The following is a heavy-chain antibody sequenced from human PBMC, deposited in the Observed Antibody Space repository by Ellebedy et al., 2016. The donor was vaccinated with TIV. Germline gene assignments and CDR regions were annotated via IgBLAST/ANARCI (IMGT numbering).Heavy chain of an antibody. J-gene: IGHJ5*02. V-gene: IGHV1-2*02. Sequence: ASVKVSCKASGYTFTGFFLHWVRQAPGQGPEWMGWINPNSAGTKYARKFQGRVTMTRDTSISTAYIELSTLTADDTAVYFCARDKLETSTGYYYNWLDPWGQGTLVTVSS. CDR2: INPNSAGT. CDR3: ARDKLETSTGYYYNWLDP. CDR1: GYTFTGFF. D-gene: IGHD3-22*01.